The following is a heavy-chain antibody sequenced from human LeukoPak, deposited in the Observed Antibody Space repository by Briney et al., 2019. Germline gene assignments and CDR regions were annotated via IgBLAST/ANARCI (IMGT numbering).Heavy chain of an antibody. J-gene: IGHJ5*02. CDR2: IIPIFGTA. D-gene: IGHD2-2*01. V-gene: IGHV1-69*13. CDR1: GGTFSSYA. CDR3: AREKGVVVPAAIRWSDP. Sequence: SVKVSCKASGGTFSSYAISWVRQAPGQGLEWMGGIIPIFGTANYAQKFQGRVTITADESTSTAYMELSSLRSEDTAVYYCAREKGVVVPAAIRWSDPWGQGTLVTVSS.